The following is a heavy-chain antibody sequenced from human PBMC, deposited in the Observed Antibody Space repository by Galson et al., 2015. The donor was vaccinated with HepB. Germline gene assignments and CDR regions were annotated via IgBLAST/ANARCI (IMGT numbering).Heavy chain of an antibody. CDR3: ARNYYDTGGFGDYDI. J-gene: IGHJ3*02. V-gene: IGHV3-11*01. CDR2: IRSSGITI. Sequence: SLRLSCAASGFTFSDYYMSWIRQAPGKGLEWVSFIRSSGITISYADSVKGRFTMSRDNAKNSLYLQMNSLRAEDTAVYYCARNYYDTGGFGDYDIWGQGTMLTVSS. D-gene: IGHD3-22*01. CDR1: GFTFSDYY.